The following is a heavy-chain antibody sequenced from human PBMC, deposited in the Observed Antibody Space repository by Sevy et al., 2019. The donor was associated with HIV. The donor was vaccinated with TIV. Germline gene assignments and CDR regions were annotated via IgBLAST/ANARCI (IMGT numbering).Heavy chain of an antibody. Sequence: GGSLRLSCAASGFTFSSYWIHWVRQAPGKGLVWVSRINSDGSSTSYADSVKGRFTISRDNAKNTLYLQMNSLRAEDTAVYYCARPYYYDSSGYLPYYFDYWGQGTLVTVSS. D-gene: IGHD3-22*01. CDR2: INSDGSST. V-gene: IGHV3-74*01. CDR1: GFTFSSYW. J-gene: IGHJ4*02. CDR3: ARPYYYDSSGYLPYYFDY.